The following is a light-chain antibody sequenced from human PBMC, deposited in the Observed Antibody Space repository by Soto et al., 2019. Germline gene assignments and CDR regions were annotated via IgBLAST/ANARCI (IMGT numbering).Light chain of an antibody. CDR3: QQRSDGFT. Sequence: EIVLTQSPATLSLSPGEKAILSCRASQNINTYIAWYRQKPGQSPRLLIFDTFNRATGIPARFSGTGSGTDFTLTISSLEPEDFAVYYCQQRSDGFTFGQGTKLEIK. CDR1: QNINTY. CDR2: DTF. V-gene: IGKV3-11*01. J-gene: IGKJ2*01.